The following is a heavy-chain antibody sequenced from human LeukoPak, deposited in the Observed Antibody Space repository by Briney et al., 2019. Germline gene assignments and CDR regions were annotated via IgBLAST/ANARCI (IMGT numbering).Heavy chain of an antibody. CDR2: ISYDGSNK. V-gene: IGHV3-30*04. CDR1: GFTFSSYA. CDR3: ARVRLVRALTLDY. D-gene: IGHD3-10*01. J-gene: IGHJ4*02. Sequence: GGSLRLSCAASGFTFSSYAMHWVRQAPGKGLEWVAVISYDGSNKYYADSVKGRFTISRDNSKNTLYLQMNSLRAEDTAVYYCARVRLVRALTLDYWGQGTLVTVSS.